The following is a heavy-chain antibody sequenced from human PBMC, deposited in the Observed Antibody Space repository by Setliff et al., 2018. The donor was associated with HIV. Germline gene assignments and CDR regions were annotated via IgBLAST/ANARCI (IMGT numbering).Heavy chain of an antibody. CDR2: IGWDDAK. Sequence: SCPTLVNPTQTLTLTCTFSGFSLSPRGMSVSWIRQPPGKALEWLARIGWDDAKYYSTSLKTRLTISKDTSKNQVVLTMTNMDPVDTATYYCARGSESLAYFDNLGPGTMVTVSS. CDR3: ARGSESLAYFDN. V-gene: IGHV2-70*11. D-gene: IGHD3-10*01. J-gene: IGHJ4*02. CDR1: GFSLSPRGMS.